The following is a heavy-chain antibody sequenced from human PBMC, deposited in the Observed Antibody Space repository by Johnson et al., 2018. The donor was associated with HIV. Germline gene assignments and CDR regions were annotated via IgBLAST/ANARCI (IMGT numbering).Heavy chain of an antibody. CDR3: AKDPGDCSSTSCYAFDI. D-gene: IGHD2-2*01. CDR1: GFTVSSNY. CDR2: IYSGGST. Sequence: EQLVESGGGLVQPGGSLRLSCAASGFTVSSNYMSWVRQAPGKGLEWVSVIYSGGSTYYADSVKGRFTISRDNSKNTLYLQMNSLRAEDTAVYYCAKDPGDCSSTSCYAFDIWGQGTMVTVSS. J-gene: IGHJ3*02. V-gene: IGHV3-66*01.